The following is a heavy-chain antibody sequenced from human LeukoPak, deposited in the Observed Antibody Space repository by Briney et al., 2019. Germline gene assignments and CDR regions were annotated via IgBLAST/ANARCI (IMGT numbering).Heavy chain of an antibody. CDR3: ARDYGDSSGYNDY. Sequence: ASVTVSCKASGYRFTTYFIHWVRQAPGQGLEGMGLISPSGGGTTYAQKFQGRVTMTRDTSSNIVYMDLSSLKSEDTAVYYCARDYGDSSGYNDYWGQGTLVTVSS. J-gene: IGHJ4*02. CDR2: ISPSGGGT. CDR1: GYRFTTYF. V-gene: IGHV1-46*01. D-gene: IGHD3-22*01.